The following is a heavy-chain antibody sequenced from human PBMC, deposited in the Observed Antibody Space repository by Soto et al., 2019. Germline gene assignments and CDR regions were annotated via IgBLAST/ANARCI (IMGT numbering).Heavy chain of an antibody. D-gene: IGHD3-10*01. V-gene: IGHV1-2*04. CDR1: GYTFTDYY. CDR2: LNCNSGGT. CDR3: ARVQRRDPHYATDV. Sequence: QVQLVQSGAEVKKPGASVKVSCKASGYTFTDYYMHWVRQAPGQGLEWMGWLNCNSGGTSYAQRFQGYVTMTRDTSITTVDKELNRLKSDDTAVYYCARVQRRDPHYATDVWGQGTTVSVSS. J-gene: IGHJ6*02.